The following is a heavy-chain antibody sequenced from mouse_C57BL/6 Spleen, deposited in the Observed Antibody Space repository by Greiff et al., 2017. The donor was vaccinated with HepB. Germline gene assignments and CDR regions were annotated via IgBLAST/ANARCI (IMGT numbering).Heavy chain of an antibody. V-gene: IGHV1-26*01. D-gene: IGHD2-3*01. CDR3: ARWLPYYFDD. Sequence: VQLQQPGPELVKPGASVKISCKASGYTFTDYYMNWVKQSHGKSLEWIGDINPNNGGTSYNQKFKGKATLTVDKSSSTAYMELRSLTSEDSAVYYCARWLPYYFDDWGQGTTLTVSS. J-gene: IGHJ2*01. CDR2: INPNNGGT. CDR1: GYTFTDYY.